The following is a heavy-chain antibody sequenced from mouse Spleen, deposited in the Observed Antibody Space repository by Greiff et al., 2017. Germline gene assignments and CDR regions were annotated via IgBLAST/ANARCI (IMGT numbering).Heavy chain of an antibody. D-gene: IGHD2-10*02. CDR3: AKGGYGNYFDY. V-gene: IGHV1-4*01. Sequence: QVQLQQSGAELARPGASVKMSCKASGYTFTSYTMHWVKQRPGQGLEWIGYINPSSGYTKYNQKFKDKATLTADKSSSTAYMQLSSLTSEDSAVYYCAKGGYGNYFDYWGQGTTLTVSS. CDR1: GYTFTSYT. CDR2: INPSSGYT. J-gene: IGHJ2*01.